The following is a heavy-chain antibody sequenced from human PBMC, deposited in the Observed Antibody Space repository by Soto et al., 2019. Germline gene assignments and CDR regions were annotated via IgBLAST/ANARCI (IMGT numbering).Heavy chain of an antibody. CDR3: ARDHTITMIVVVSFGAFDI. D-gene: IGHD3-22*01. J-gene: IGHJ3*02. CDR1: GFTFSSYA. Sequence: LRLSCAASGFTFSSYAMHWVRQAPGKGLEWVAVISYDGSNKYYADSVKGRFTISRDNSKNTLYLQMNSLRAEDTAVYYCARDHTITMIVVVSFGAFDIWGQGTMVTVSS. CDR2: ISYDGSNK. V-gene: IGHV3-30-3*01.